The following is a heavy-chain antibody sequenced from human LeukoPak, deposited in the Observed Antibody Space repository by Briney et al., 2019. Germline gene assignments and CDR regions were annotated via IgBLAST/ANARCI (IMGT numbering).Heavy chain of an antibody. CDR1: GYTFTSHT. CDR2: NGNT. D-gene: IGHD6-6*01. V-gene: IGHV1-18*01. CDR3: ARVEVGSSSSSHFNY. J-gene: IGHJ4*02. Sequence: EASVKVSCKASGYTFTSHTIAWVRQAPGQGLEWLGYNGNTNYAQKFQGRVTMTRDTATSTVYMELSSLRSEDTAVYYCARVEVGSSSSSHFNYWGKGPLATVPP.